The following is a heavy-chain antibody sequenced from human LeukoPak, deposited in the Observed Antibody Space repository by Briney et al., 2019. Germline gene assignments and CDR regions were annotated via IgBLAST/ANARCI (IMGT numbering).Heavy chain of an antibody. D-gene: IGHD3-3*01. CDR1: GGTFSSYA. CDR2: IIPIFGTA. CDR3: ARVTSERFLEWLPTGYYYYYYYMDV. Sequence: GSSVKVSCKASGGTFSSYAISWVRQAPGQGLEWMGGIIPIFGTANYAQKFQGRVTITADESTSTAYMELSSLRSEDTAVYYCARVTSERFLEWLPTGYYYYYYYMDVWGKGTTVTVSS. V-gene: IGHV1-69*01. J-gene: IGHJ6*03.